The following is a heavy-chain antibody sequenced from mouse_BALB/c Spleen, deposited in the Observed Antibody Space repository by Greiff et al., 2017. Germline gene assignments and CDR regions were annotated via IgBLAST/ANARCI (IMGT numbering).Heavy chain of an antibody. Sequence: VHLVESGAELAKPGASVKMSCKASGYTFTSYWMHWVKQRPGQGLEWIGYINPSTGYTEYNQKFKDKATLTADKSSSTAYMQLSSLTSEDSAVYYCARDMIPYAMDYWGQGTSVTVSS. J-gene: IGHJ4*01. CDR3: ARDMIPYAMDY. CDR1: GYTFTSYW. D-gene: IGHD2-4*01. CDR2: INPSTGYT. V-gene: IGHV1-7*01.